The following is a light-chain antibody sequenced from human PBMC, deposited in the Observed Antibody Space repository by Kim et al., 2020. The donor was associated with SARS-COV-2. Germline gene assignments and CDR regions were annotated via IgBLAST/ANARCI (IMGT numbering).Light chain of an antibody. CDR1: QSISNY. V-gene: IGKV1-39*01. CDR2: AAS. CDR3: QQSYITPFS. J-gene: IGKJ2*03. Sequence: SASVGDRVTITCQASQSISNYLNWYQQKPGKAPKLLIYAASSLQSGVSSRFSGSGSGTDFTLTIGSLQPEDFATYFCQQSYITPFSFGQGTKLEI.